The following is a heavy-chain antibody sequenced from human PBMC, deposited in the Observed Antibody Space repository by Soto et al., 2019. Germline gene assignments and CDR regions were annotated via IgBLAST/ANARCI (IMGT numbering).Heavy chain of an antibody. CDR3: ARDVSTGRGDFFDS. V-gene: IGHV4-4*02. Sequence: QVQLQESGPGLVKPSGTLSLSCAVSGGSVSNNNWWSWVRQSPGNGLEWIGEIHHSGGTSYNPSLESRATLSVDKSKNELSLRLNYVTAADTAVYFCARDVSTGRGDFFDSWGQGTLVTVSS. D-gene: IGHD1-1*01. CDR2: IHHSGGT. CDR1: GGSVSNNNW. J-gene: IGHJ4*02.